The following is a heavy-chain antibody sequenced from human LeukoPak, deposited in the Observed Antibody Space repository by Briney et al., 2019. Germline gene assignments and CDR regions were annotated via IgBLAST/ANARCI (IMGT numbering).Heavy chain of an antibody. CDR1: GFTFSSYS. V-gene: IGHV3-21*04. J-gene: IGHJ5*02. CDR2: ISSSSSYI. D-gene: IGHD3-22*01. Sequence: PGGSLRLSCAASGFTFSSYSMNWVRQAPGKGLEWVSSISSSSSYIYYADSVKGRFTISRDNSKNTLYLQMNSLRAEDTAVYYCAKSGDSSGYYYSWFDPWGQGTLVTVSS. CDR3: AKSGDSSGYYYSWFDP.